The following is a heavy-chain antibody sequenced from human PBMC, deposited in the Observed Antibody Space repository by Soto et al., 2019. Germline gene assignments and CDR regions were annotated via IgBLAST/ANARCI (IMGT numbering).Heavy chain of an antibody. V-gene: IGHV3-21*01. Sequence: PGGSLRLSCAASGFTFSSYSMNWVRQAPGKGLEWVSSISSSSSYIYYADSVKGRFTISRDNAKNSLYLQMNSLRAEDTAVYYCGRRGLYYYNYGLHHYYYYYMDVWGKGTTVTVSS. CDR3: GRRGLYYYNYGLHHYYYYYMDV. J-gene: IGHJ6*03. D-gene: IGHD2-8*01. CDR1: GFTFSSYS. CDR2: ISSSSSYI.